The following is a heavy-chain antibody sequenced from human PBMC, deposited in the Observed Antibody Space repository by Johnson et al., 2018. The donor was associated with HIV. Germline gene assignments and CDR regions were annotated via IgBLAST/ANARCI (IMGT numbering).Heavy chain of an antibody. CDR1: GFIFSDYG. V-gene: IGHV3-30*03. J-gene: IGHJ3*02. Sequence: QVQLVESGGGVVQPGRSLRLSCAASGFIFSDYGMHWVRQAPGKGLEWVAVVSYDGSNKYYADSVKGRFTISRDNAKNSLYLQMNSLRAEDTAVYYCAREGRGAPHDAFDIWGQGTMVTVSS. D-gene: IGHD2-15*01. CDR2: VSYDGSNK. CDR3: AREGRGAPHDAFDI.